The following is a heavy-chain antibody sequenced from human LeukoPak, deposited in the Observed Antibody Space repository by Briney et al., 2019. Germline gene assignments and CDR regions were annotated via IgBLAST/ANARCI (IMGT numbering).Heavy chain of an antibody. CDR2: INHSGST. CDR3: AKESCSGGSCYLFDY. D-gene: IGHD2-15*01. CDR1: GGSFSGYY. J-gene: IGHJ4*02. V-gene: IGHV4-34*01. Sequence: SETLSLTCGVYGGSFSGYYWSWIRQPPGKGLEWIGEINHSGSTNYNPSLKSRVTISVDTSKNQFSLKLSSVTAADTAVYYCAKESCSGGSCYLFDYWGQGTLVTVSS.